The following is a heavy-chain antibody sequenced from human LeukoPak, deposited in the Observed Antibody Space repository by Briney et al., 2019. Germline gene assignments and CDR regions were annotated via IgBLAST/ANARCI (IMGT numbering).Heavy chain of an antibody. CDR2: IYHSGSI. D-gene: IGHD6-13*01. CDR1: GASISSYY. V-gene: IGHV4-59*08. Sequence: PSETLSLTCTVSGASISSYYWSWIRQPPGKGLEWIGYIYHSGSINYNPSLESRVTISVDTSKNQFSLRLSSVTAADTAVYHCARHSAGSSSWFDAFDIWGQGTMVTVSS. CDR3: ARHSAGSSSWFDAFDI. J-gene: IGHJ3*02.